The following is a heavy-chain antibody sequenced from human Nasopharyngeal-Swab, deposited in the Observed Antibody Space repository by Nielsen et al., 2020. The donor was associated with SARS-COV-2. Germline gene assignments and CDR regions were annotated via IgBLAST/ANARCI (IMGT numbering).Heavy chain of an antibody. CDR2: ISYDGSNK. CDR3: AKDTGAYDSSGYYDY. V-gene: IGHV3-30*18. D-gene: IGHD3-22*01. J-gene: IGHJ4*02. Sequence: GGSLRLSCAASGFTFSSYGMHWVRQAPGKGLEWVAVISYDGSNKYYADSVKGRFTISRDNSKNTLYLQMNSLRAEDTAVYYCAKDTGAYDSSGYYDYWGQGTLVTVSS. CDR1: GFTFSSYG.